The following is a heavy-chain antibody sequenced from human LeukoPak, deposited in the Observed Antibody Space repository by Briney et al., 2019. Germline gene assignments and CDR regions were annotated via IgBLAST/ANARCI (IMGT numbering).Heavy chain of an antibody. CDR1: GFTFSSYS. V-gene: IGHV3-21*01. J-gene: IGHJ4*02. CDR2: ISSSSSYI. D-gene: IGHD4-17*01. CDR3: ARDSPDYGDYVPFDY. Sequence: PGGSLRLSCAASGFTFSSYSMNWVRQAPGKGLEWVSSISSSSSYIYYADSVKGRFTISRYNAKNSLYLQMNSLRAEDTAVYYCARDSPDYGDYVPFDYWGQGTLVTVSS.